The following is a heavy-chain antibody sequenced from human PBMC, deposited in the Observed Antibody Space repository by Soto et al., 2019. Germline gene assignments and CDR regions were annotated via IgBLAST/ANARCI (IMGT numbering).Heavy chain of an antibody. V-gene: IGHV3-33*01. D-gene: IGHD5-12*01. J-gene: IGHJ6*03. Sequence: GGSLRLSCAASGFTFSSYGMHWVRQAPGKGLEWVAVIWYDGSNKYYADSVKGRFTISRDNSKNTLYLQMNSLRAEDTAVYYCARDYSGYDYYYYYYMDVWGKGTTVTVSS. CDR3: ARDYSGYDYYYYYYMDV. CDR1: GFTFSSYG. CDR2: IWYDGSNK.